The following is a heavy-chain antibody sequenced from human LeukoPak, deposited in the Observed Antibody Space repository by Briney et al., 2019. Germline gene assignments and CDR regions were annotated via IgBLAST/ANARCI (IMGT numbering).Heavy chain of an antibody. D-gene: IGHD3-22*01. CDR2: IYNSGST. CDR1: GGSISAYY. Sequence: SETLSLTCTVSGGSISAYYWSWIRQPPGKGLEWIGYIYNSGSTNYNPSLKSRVTISVDTSKNQFSLKLTSVTAADTAVYYCARHLMYYYDSSRQYWGWFDPWGQGTLVIVSS. CDR3: ARHLMYYYDSSRQYWGWFDP. J-gene: IGHJ5*02. V-gene: IGHV4-59*01.